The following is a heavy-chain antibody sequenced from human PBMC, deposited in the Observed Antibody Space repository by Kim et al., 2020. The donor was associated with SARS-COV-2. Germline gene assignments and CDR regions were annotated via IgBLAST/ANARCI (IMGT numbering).Heavy chain of an antibody. CDR2: INTNTGNP. Sequence: ASVKVSCKASGYTFTSYAMNWVRQAPGQGLEWMGWINTNTGNPTYAQGFTGRFVFSLDTSVSTAYLQISSLKAEDTAVYYCARGPPWNYFPPVYAFDIWGQGTMVTVSS. D-gene: IGHD1-7*01. CDR1: GYTFTSYA. J-gene: IGHJ3*02. V-gene: IGHV7-4-1*02. CDR3: ARGPPWNYFPPVYAFDI.